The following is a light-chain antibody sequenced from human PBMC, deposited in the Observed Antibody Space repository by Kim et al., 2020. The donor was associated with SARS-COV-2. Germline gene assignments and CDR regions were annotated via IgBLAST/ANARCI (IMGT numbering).Light chain of an antibody. CDR2: DAT. J-gene: IGKJ1*01. V-gene: IGKV1-5*01. Sequence: DIRMTQSPSTLSASVGDTVTITCRASQSVGDWLAWYQQKPGKAPKLLMYDATSLERGVPLRFSGGGYGTEFTLTISGLQPDDFATYYCQHYVSLSRTFGQGTKVDIK. CDR3: QHYVSLSRT. CDR1: QSVGDW.